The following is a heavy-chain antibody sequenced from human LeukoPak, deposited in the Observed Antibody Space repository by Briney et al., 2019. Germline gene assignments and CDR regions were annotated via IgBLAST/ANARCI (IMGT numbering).Heavy chain of an antibody. CDR3: ARTYGDYVHYFDY. J-gene: IGHJ4*02. Sequence: PSETLSLTCTVSGVSISSYYWSWIRQPAGKGLEWIGRMYTRGNTNYNPSLKSRVTMSVDTSKNQLSLKLSSVTAADTAVYYCARTYGDYVHYFDYWGQGTLVTVSS. D-gene: IGHD4-17*01. V-gene: IGHV4-4*07. CDR2: MYTRGNT. CDR1: GVSISSYY.